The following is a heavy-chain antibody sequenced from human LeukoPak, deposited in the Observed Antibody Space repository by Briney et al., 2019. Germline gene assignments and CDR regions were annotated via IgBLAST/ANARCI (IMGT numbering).Heavy chain of an antibody. J-gene: IGHJ4*02. CDR2: IYYSGST. V-gene: IGHV4-61*01. D-gene: IGHD3-22*01. Sequence: PSETLSLTCTVSGGSVSSGSYYWSWIRQPPGKGLEWIGYIYYSGSTNYNPSLKSRVTISVDTSKNQFSLKLSSVTAADTAVYYCARNYYDSSGHGNYFDYWGQGTLVTVSS. CDR1: GGSVSSGSYY. CDR3: ARNYYDSSGHGNYFDY.